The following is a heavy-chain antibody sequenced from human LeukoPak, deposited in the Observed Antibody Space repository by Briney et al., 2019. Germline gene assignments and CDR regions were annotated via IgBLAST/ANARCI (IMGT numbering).Heavy chain of an antibody. D-gene: IGHD6-13*01. CDR3: ARGPRSSWSRYDI. CDR2: INHSGST. CDR1: GGSFSGYY. Sequence: SETLSLTCAVYGGSFSGYYWSWIRQPPGKGLEWIGEINHSGSTNYNPSHKSRVTISVDTSKNQFSLKLSSVTAADTAVYYCARGPRSSWSRYDIWGQGTMVTVSS. J-gene: IGHJ3*02. V-gene: IGHV4-34*01.